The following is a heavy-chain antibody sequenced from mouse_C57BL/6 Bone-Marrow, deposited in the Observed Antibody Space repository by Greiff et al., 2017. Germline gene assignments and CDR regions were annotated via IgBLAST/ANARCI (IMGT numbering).Heavy chain of an antibody. D-gene: IGHD1-1*01. CDR1: GYSITSDY. J-gene: IGHJ2*01. CDR3: ARWGITTVVADEDYFDY. CDR2: ISYSGST. V-gene: IGHV3-8*01. Sequence: EVKLVESGPGLAKPSQTLSLTCSVTGYSITSDYWNWIRKFPGNKLEYMGYISYSGSTYYNPSLKSRISRTRDTSKNQYYLQLNSVTTEDTATYYCARWGITTVVADEDYFDYWGQGTTLTVSS.